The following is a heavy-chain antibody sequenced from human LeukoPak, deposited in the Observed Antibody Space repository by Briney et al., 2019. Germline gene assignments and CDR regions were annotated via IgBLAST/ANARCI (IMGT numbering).Heavy chain of an antibody. J-gene: IGHJ3*02. CDR1: GGSISSYY. CDR2: IYYSGGT. V-gene: IGHV4-59*01. D-gene: IGHD4-23*01. CDR3: ARDDSFHGGAFDI. Sequence: SETLSLTCTVSGGSISSYYWSWIRQPPGKGLEWIGYIYYSGGTNYNPSLKSRVTISVDTSKNQFSLKLSSVTAADTAVYYCARDDSFHGGAFDIWGQGTMVTVSS.